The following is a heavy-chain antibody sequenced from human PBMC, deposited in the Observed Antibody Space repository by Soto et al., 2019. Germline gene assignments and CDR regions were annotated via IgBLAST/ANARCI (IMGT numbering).Heavy chain of an antibody. CDR2: IWSDGSNK. D-gene: IGHD2-2*02. CDR1: GFTFSSYG. J-gene: IGHJ6*02. CDR3: ARDKVVCSSTSCYNDYYYYGMDV. V-gene: IGHV3-33*01. Sequence: QVQLVESGGGVVQPGRSLRLSCAASGFTFSSYGMHGVRQAPGKGLEWVAVIWSDGSNKYYADSVKGRFTISRDNSKNTLYLKMNSLRDEDTAVYYCARDKVVCSSTSCYNDYYYYGMDVWGQGTTVTVSS.